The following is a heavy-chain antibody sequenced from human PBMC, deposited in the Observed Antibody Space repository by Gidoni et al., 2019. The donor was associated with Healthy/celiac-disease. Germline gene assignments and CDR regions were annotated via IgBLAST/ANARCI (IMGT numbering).Heavy chain of an antibody. Sequence: QVQLQESGPGLVKPSETLSLTCTVSGGSISSYSWSWIRQPPGKGLEWIGYIYYSGSTNYNPSLKSRVTISVDTSKNQFSLKLSSVTAADTAVYYCARGHYYDSSGYYYRGAFDIWGQGTMVTVSS. CDR2: IYYSGST. CDR3: ARGHYYDSSGYYYRGAFDI. CDR1: GGSISSYS. V-gene: IGHV4-59*01. J-gene: IGHJ3*02. D-gene: IGHD3-22*01.